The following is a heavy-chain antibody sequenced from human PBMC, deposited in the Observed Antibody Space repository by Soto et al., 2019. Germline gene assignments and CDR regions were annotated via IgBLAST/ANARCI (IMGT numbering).Heavy chain of an antibody. D-gene: IGHD1-20*01. Sequence: PGGSLRLSCTASGFTFSSYVMSWVRQAPGKGLEWVSAISGSGGSTYYADSVKGRFTISRDNSKNTLYVQMNSLRAEDTAVYYCAKDLKYNWNDAFNYWGQGTLVTVSS. J-gene: IGHJ4*02. V-gene: IGHV3-23*01. CDR1: GFTFSSYV. CDR2: ISGSGGST. CDR3: AKDLKYNWNDAFNY.